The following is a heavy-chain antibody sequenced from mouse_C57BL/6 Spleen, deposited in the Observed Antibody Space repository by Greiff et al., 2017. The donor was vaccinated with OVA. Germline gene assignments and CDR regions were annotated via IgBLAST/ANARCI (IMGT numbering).Heavy chain of an antibody. Sequence: EVKLMESGGGLVKPGGSLKLSCAASGFTFSSYTMSWVRQTPEKRLEWVATISGGGGNTYYPDSVKGRFTISRDNAKNTLYLQMSSLRSEDTALYYCARHDSNYGWFAYWGQGTLVTVSA. V-gene: IGHV5-9*01. J-gene: IGHJ3*01. CDR1: GFTFSSYT. D-gene: IGHD2-5*01. CDR3: ARHDSNYGWFAY. CDR2: ISGGGGNT.